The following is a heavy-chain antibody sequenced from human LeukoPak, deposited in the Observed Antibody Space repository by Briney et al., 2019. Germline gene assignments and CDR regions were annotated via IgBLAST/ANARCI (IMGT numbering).Heavy chain of an antibody. V-gene: IGHV3-9*01. D-gene: IGHD2-2*01. CDR2: ISWNSGSI. Sequence: GGSLRLSCAASGFTFDAYAMHWVRQAPGKGLEWVSGISWNSGSIAYADSVKGRFTSARDNAKNSLYLQMNSLRAEDTAVYYCASGRYCSSTRCSFDYWGQGTLVTASS. CDR1: GFTFDAYA. J-gene: IGHJ4*02. CDR3: ASGRYCSSTRCSFDY.